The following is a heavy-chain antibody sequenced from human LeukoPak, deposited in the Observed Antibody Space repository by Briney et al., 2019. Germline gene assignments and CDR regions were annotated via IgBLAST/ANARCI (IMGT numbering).Heavy chain of an antibody. CDR1: GFTFDDYG. J-gene: IGHJ6*03. V-gene: IGHV3-64*01. CDR3: ARGYYYYYYMDV. CDR2: ISSNGGST. Sequence: GGSLRLSCAASGFTFDDYGMSWVRQAPGKGLEYVSAISSNGGSTYYANSVKGRFTISRDNSKNTLYLQMGSLRAEDMAVYYCARGYYYYYYMDVWGKGTTVTISS.